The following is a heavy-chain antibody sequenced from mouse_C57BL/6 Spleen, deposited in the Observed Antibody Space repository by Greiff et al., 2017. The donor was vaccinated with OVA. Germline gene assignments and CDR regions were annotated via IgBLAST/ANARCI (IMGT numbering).Heavy chain of an antibody. CDR1: GYAFSSSW. CDR3: ARDRSYYGSSSYYFDY. D-gene: IGHD1-1*01. J-gene: IGHJ2*01. CDR2: IYPGDGDT. Sequence: QVQLQQSGPELVKPGASVKISCKASGYAFSSSWMNWVKQRPGKGLEWIGRIYPGDGDTNYNGKFKGKATLTADKSSSTAYMQLSSLTSEDSAVYFCARDRSYYGSSSYYFDYWGQGTTLTVSS. V-gene: IGHV1-82*01.